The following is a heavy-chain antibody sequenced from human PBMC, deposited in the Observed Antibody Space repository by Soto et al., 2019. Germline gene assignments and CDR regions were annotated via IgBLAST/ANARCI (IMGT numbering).Heavy chain of an antibody. CDR1: GFSLSTSGVG. CDR2: IYWDDDK. J-gene: IGHJ4*02. Sequence: QITLKESGPTLVKPTQTLTLTCTFSGFSLSTSGVGVGWIRQPPGKALEWLALIYWDDDKRYSPSLKSRLTITKDTSKNQVVLTTTTMDPVDTAPYYCAHRRNYDREPYFDYWGQGTLVTVSS. CDR3: AHRRNYDREPYFDY. D-gene: IGHD3-22*01. V-gene: IGHV2-5*02.